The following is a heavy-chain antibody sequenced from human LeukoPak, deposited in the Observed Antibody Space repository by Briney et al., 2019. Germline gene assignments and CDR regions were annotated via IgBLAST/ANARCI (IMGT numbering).Heavy chain of an antibody. CDR2: IIPIFGTA. Sequence: ASVKASCKASGGTFSSYAISWVRQAPGQGLEWMGGIIPIFGTANYAQKFQGRVTITADESTGSAYMELSSLRSEDTAVYYCAREGDAATAGWGQGTLVTVSS. CDR3: AREGDAATAG. CDR1: GGTFSSYA. J-gene: IGHJ4*02. D-gene: IGHD5-18*01. V-gene: IGHV1-69*01.